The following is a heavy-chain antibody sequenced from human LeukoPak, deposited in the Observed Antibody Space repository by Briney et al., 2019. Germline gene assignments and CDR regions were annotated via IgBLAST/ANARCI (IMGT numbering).Heavy chain of an antibody. CDR3: AKDPGYQVVYCFDY. CDR2: ISGSGGST. D-gene: IGHD2-2*01. Sequence: GGSLRLSCAASGFTFSSYSISWVRQAPGKGLEWVSGISGSGGSTDYADSVKGRFTISRDDSKNTLYLQMNSLRVEDTAVYYCAKDPGYQVVYCFDYWGQGTLVTVSS. CDR1: GFTFSSYS. V-gene: IGHV3-23*01. J-gene: IGHJ4*02.